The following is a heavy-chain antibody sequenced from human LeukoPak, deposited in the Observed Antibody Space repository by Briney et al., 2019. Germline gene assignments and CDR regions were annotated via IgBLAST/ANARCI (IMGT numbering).Heavy chain of an antibody. V-gene: IGHV3-23*01. D-gene: IGHD3-10*01. J-gene: IGHJ4*02. CDR3: AKRGVVIRVFLVGFHKEAYYFDS. Sequence: GGPLRPSCPAPGITFSNYAISWVRKAQGKGLEWVAGLSGSGGGKTYADSVQGRFTISRDNPKNTLYLQMNSLRAEDTAVYFCAKRGVVIRVFLVGFHKEAYYFDSWGQGALVTVSS. CDR2: LSGSGGGK. CDR1: GITFSNYA.